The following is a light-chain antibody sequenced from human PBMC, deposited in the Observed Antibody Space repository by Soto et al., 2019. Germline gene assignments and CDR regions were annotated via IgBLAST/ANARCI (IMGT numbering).Light chain of an antibody. J-gene: IGKJ5*01. CDR1: QSFSSTY. V-gene: IGKV3-20*01. CDR2: GAS. CDR3: QQYGSSPIT. Sequence: EIVMTQSPDTLSVSPGERATLSCRASQSFSSTYLAWYQQKPGQAPRLLVYGASSRATGIPDRFSGFGSGTDFTLTISRLEPEDFAVYFCQQYGSSPITFGQGTRLEIK.